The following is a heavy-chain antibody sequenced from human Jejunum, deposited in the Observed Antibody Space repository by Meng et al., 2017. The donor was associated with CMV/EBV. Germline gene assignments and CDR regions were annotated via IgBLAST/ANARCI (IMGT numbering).Heavy chain of an antibody. CDR3: ARVLVGSGYYFDAFDI. CDR1: FTTHW. D-gene: IGHD3-22*01. CDR2: IFPDDSDT. Sequence: FTTHWLAWVRQVPGKGLDWMGIIFPDDSDTRYSPSFQGQVTISVDNSLNTAYLQWSSLKASDSAIYYCARVLVGSGYYFDAFDIWGQGATVTVSS. J-gene: IGHJ3*02. V-gene: IGHV5-51*01.